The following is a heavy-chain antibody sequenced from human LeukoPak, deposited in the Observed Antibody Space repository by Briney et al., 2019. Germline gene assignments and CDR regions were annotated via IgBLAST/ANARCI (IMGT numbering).Heavy chain of an antibody. CDR1: GFTFSTDV. CDR3: AKVSGRIQIWPQPFGDGMDV. V-gene: IGHV3-23*01. Sequence: GGSLRLSCAASGFTFSTDVMSWVRQAPGKGLECVSAISGSGGNTYYADSVKGRFTISRDNSKNMLYLQMNSLRAEDAAVYYCAKVSGRIQIWPQPFGDGMDVWGQGTTVTVSS. J-gene: IGHJ6*02. D-gene: IGHD3-10*01. CDR2: ISGSGGNT.